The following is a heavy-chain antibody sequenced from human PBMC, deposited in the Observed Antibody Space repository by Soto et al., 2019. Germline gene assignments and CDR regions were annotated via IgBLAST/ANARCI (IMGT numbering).Heavy chain of an antibody. J-gene: IGHJ6*02. Sequence: QVQLVESGGGLVKPGGSLRLSCAASGFTFSDYYMSWIRQAPGXXXEWVSYISSTGSTIYYADSVKGRFTISRDNAKNSLYLQMNSXRAEDTAVYYCASPTVTPHYGMDVWGQGTTVTVSS. V-gene: IGHV3-11*01. CDR2: ISSTGSTI. CDR1: GFTFSDYY. CDR3: ASPTVTPHYGMDV. D-gene: IGHD4-17*01.